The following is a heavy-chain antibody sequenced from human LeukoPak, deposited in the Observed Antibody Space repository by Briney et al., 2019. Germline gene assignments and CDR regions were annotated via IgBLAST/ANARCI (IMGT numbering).Heavy chain of an antibody. D-gene: IGHD5-12*01. CDR3: ARTTETGGYSGYDLDY. V-gene: IGHV3-11*06. CDR1: GFTFSDYY. CDR2: ISSSSSYT. J-gene: IGHJ4*02. Sequence: GGSLRLYCAASGFTFSDYYMSWNRQAPGKGLEWVSYISSSSSYTNYADSVKGRFTISRDNAKNSLYLQMNSLRAEDTAVYYCARTTETGGYSGYDLDYWGQGTLVTVSS.